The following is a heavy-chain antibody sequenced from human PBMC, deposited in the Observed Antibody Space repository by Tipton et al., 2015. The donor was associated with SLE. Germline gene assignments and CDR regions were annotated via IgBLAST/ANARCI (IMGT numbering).Heavy chain of an antibody. CDR3: ARVLDVLDY. CDR1: GAPVSSRSYY. J-gene: IGHJ4*02. Sequence: TLSLTCTVSGAPVSSRSYYWNWVRQPAGKGLEWIGRIYTGGFTYYNPSLESRVTISMDTSKNQFSLKLTSVTAADTAVYYCARVLDVLDYWGQGTLVTVSS. CDR2: IYTGGFT. D-gene: IGHD1-1*01. V-gene: IGHV4-61*02.